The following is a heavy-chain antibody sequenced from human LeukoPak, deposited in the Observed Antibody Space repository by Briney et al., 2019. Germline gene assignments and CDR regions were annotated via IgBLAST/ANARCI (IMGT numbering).Heavy chain of an antibody. CDR2: TYTGGNS. V-gene: IGHV3-53*01. Sequence: GGSLRLSCEASGFTVSSTHMVWVRQAPGKGLEWVSVTYTGGNSYYAGSVQGRFIISRDISKNTVYLQMNSLRVEDTALYYCVRSLDYWGQGTLVTVSS. CDR3: VRSLDY. CDR1: GFTVSSTH. J-gene: IGHJ4*02.